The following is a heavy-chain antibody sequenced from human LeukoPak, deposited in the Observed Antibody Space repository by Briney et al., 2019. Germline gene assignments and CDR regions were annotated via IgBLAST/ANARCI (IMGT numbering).Heavy chain of an antibody. CDR3: ARDLKSSASLED. V-gene: IGHV1-46*01. J-gene: IGHJ4*02. CDR1: GYTFTNYF. CDR2: INPSGGST. D-gene: IGHD3-22*01. Sequence: GASVNVSCKASGYTFTNYFLHWVRLAPGQGLEWMGIINPSGGSTSYAQKFQGRVTMTRDTSTSTVYMELSSLRSEDTAMYYCARDLKSSASLEDWGQGALVTVSS.